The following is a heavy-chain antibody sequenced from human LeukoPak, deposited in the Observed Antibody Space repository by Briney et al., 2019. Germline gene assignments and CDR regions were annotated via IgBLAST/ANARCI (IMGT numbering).Heavy chain of an antibody. CDR1: GGSFSVYY. D-gene: IGHD2-21*02. Sequence: SETLSLTCAVYGGSFSVYYWSWIRQPPGKGLEWIGEINHSESTNYNPSLKSRVTISVDTSKNQFSLKLSSVTAADTAVYYCARGLAYCGGDCRARWFDPWGQGTLVTVSS. CDR2: INHSEST. J-gene: IGHJ5*02. V-gene: IGHV4-34*01. CDR3: ARGLAYCGGDCRARWFDP.